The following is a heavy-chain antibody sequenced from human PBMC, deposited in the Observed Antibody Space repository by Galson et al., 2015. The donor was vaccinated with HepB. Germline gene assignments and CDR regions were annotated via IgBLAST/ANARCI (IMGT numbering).Heavy chain of an antibody. CDR2: ISANTIYT. Sequence: SLRLSCAASGFTFSDYYMTWIRQVPGKGLEWISYISANTIYTSYAASVKGRFTISRDNVKNSVFLQMNSLRAEDAALYYCARVAHSDYGDHAHFDFWGRGTLVTVSS. D-gene: IGHD4-17*01. V-gene: IGHV3-11*06. CDR1: GFTFSDYY. CDR3: ARVAHSDYGDHAHFDF. J-gene: IGHJ4*02.